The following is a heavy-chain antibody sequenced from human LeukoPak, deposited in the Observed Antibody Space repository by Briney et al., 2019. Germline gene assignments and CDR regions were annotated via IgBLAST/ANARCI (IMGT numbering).Heavy chain of an antibody. CDR2: IYTSGST. CDR1: GGSISSYY. CDR3: ARGYSNYILYYYYYMDV. D-gene: IGHD4-11*01. Sequence: SETLSLTCTVSGGSISSYYWSWIRQPAGKGLEWIGRIYTSGSTNYNPSLKSRVTMSVDTSKNQFSLKLSSVTAADTAVYYCARGYSNYILYYYYYMDVWGKGTTVTVSS. V-gene: IGHV4-4*07. J-gene: IGHJ6*03.